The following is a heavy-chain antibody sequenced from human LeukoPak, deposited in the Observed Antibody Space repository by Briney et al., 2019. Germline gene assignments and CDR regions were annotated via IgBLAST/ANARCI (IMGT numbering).Heavy chain of an antibody. J-gene: IGHJ6*03. CDR1: GGTFSSYA. D-gene: IGHD6-13*01. V-gene: IGHV1-69*05. Sequence: SVKVSCKASGGTFSSYAISWVRQAPGQGLEWMGGIIPIFGTANYAQKFQGRVTITTDESTSTAYMELSRLRSDDTAVYYCATDTKEYSSSWYVGLFRDYYYYYMDVWGKGTTVTVSS. CDR3: ATDTKEYSSSWYVGLFRDYYYYYMDV. CDR2: IIPIFGTA.